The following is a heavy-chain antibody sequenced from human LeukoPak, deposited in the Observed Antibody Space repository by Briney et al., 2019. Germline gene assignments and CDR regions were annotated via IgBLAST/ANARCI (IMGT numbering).Heavy chain of an antibody. V-gene: IGHV3-48*04. D-gene: IGHD4-11*01. J-gene: IGHJ5*02. Sequence: GGSLRLSCAASGFTFSSYSMNWVRQAPGKGLEWVSYISSSGSTIYYADSVKGRFTISRDNAKNSLYLQMNSLRAEDTAVYYCARVATVIDNWFDPWGQGTLVTVSS. CDR1: GFTFSSYS. CDR2: ISSSGSTI. CDR3: ARVATVIDNWFDP.